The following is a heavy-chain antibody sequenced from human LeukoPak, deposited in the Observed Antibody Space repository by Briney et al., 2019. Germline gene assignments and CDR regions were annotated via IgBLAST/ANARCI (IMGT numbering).Heavy chain of an antibody. CDR2: ISGSGDKT. J-gene: IGHJ4*02. Sequence: SGGSLRLSCAASGFSFSSYAMSWVSQAPGKGLEWVSLISGSGDKTYYADSVKGRFTISRVKSKNSLYLQMNSLRAEDTAVYYGAIVNSNVDTAMPIDYWGQGTLVTVSS. D-gene: IGHD5-18*01. CDR1: GFSFSSYA. V-gene: IGHV3-23*01. CDR3: AIVNSNVDTAMPIDY.